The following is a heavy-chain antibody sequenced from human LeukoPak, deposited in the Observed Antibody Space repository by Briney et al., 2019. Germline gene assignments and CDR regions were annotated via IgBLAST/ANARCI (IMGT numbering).Heavy chain of an antibody. CDR3: ARGRGIVAFDI. V-gene: IGHV1-46*01. Sequence: ASVKVSCKAFGYTFTSNYMHWVRQAPGQGPEWMGVISPSGGSTTYAQKFQGRVTLTRDMSTSTDYLELSSLRSEDTAVYYCARGRGIVAFDIWGQGTMVTVSS. CDR1: GYTFTSNY. D-gene: IGHD2-15*01. J-gene: IGHJ3*02. CDR2: ISPSGGST.